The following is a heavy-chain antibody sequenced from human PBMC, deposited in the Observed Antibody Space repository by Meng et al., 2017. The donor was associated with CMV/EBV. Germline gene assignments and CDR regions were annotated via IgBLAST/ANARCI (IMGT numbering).Heavy chain of an antibody. J-gene: IGHJ6*02. V-gene: IGHV3-21*01. Sequence: GGSLRLSCAASGFTFSSYSMNWVRQVPGKGLEWVSSISSSSSYIYYADSVKGRFTISRDNAKNSLYLQMNSLRAEDTAVYYCARDEYDFWSGKNWRWDYYYYGMDVWGQGTTVTVSS. D-gene: IGHD3-3*01. CDR3: ARDEYDFWSGKNWRWDYYYYGMDV. CDR2: ISSSSSYI. CDR1: GFTFSSYS.